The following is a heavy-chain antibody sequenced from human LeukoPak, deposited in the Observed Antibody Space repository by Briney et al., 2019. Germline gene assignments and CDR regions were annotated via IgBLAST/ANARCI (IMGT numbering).Heavy chain of an antibody. V-gene: IGHV4-34*01. CDR3: ARVPYSGYEYF. J-gene: IGHJ4*02. D-gene: IGHD5-12*01. CDR2: INDSGLP. CDR1: GGSFSGHY. Sequence: SETLSLTCAFYGGSFSGHYSSWIRHPPGDGLEWIGEINDSGLPNCNPSLKSRVTISVDTSQNQFPLRVNPVTAADTAVYYCARVPYSGYEYFWGRGTLVTVSS.